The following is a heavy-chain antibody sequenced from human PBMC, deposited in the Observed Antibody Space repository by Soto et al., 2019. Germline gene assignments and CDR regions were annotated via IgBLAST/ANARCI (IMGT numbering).Heavy chain of an antibody. D-gene: IGHD1-1*01. Sequence: PGESLKISCKGSGYSFTSYWIGWVRQMPGKGLEWMGIIYPGDSDTRYSPSFQGQVTISADKSISTAYLQWSSLKASDTAMYYCARHANWNDEFDYYYGMDVWGQGTTVTVSS. CDR1: GYSFTSYW. CDR2: IYPGDSDT. CDR3: ARHANWNDEFDYYYGMDV. V-gene: IGHV5-51*01. J-gene: IGHJ6*02.